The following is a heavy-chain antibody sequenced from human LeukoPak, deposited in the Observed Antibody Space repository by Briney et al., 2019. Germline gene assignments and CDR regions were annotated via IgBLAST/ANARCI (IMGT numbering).Heavy chain of an antibody. Sequence: GGSLRLSCTVSGFTVSSNSMNWVRQAPGKGLEWVSAISSGSSYIYYADSVKGRFTISRDNAKNSLYLQMNSLRAEDTAVYYCASGSGYCSGGSCSDYWGQGTLVTVSS. J-gene: IGHJ4*02. CDR3: ASGSGYCSGGSCSDY. CDR2: ISSGSSYI. D-gene: IGHD2-15*01. V-gene: IGHV3-21*01. CDR1: GFTVSSNS.